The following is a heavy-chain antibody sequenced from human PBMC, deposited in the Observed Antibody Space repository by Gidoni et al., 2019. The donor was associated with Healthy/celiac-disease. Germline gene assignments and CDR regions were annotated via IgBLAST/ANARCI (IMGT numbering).Heavy chain of an antibody. D-gene: IGHD2-21*02. CDR3: ARANCGGDCYSWLHFGSNYWYFDL. CDR2: ISAYNGNT. CDR1: GYTFTSYG. Sequence: QVQLVQSGAEVKKPGASVKVSCKASGYTFTSYGISWVRQAPGQGLEWMGWISAYNGNTNYAQKLQGRVTMTTDTSTSTAYMELRSLRSDDTAVYYCARANCGGDCYSWLHFGSNYWYFDLWGRGTLVTVSS. J-gene: IGHJ2*01. V-gene: IGHV1-18*01.